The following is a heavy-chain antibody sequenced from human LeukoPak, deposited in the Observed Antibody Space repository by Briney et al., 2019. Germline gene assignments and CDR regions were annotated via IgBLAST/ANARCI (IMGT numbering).Heavy chain of an antibody. CDR2: ISESGTGT. CDR1: RLTFSSYA. Sequence: GGSLRLSCAASRLTFSSYAMSWVRQAPGRGLEWVSAISESGTGTYYAEAVKGRFTISRDNSKNTLSLQMNGLRAEDTAIYYCAKDIAQGYTYGSIEQDYWGQGTLVTVSS. V-gene: IGHV3-23*01. CDR3: AKDIAQGYTYGSIEQDY. J-gene: IGHJ4*02. D-gene: IGHD5-18*01.